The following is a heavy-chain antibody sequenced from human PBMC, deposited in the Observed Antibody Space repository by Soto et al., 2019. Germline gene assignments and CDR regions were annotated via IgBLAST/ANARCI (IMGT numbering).Heavy chain of an antibody. CDR3: ARCNVRAYSRSWYCDYMDV. J-gene: IGHJ6*03. D-gene: IGHD6-13*01. Sequence: LRLSCAASGFIFSSSGMHWVRQAPGKGLEWVAVIWYDGSNKNYADSVKGRFTISRDNSKSTVDLQMNSLRAEDTALYHCARCNVRAYSRSWYCDYMDVWGKGTTVTVS. CDR1: GFIFSSSG. V-gene: IGHV3-33*01. CDR2: IWYDGSNK.